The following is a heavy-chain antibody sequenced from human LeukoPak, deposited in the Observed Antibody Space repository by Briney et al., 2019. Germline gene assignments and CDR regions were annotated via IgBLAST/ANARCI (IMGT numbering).Heavy chain of an antibody. J-gene: IGHJ4*02. CDR2: INHSGST. CDR1: GVSFSGYY. D-gene: IGHD1-26*01. CDR3: ARGREWEPKVFDY. V-gene: IGHV4-34*01. Sequence: SETLSLTCAVYGVSFSGYYWSWIRQPPGKGLEWIGEINHSGSTNYNPSLKSRVTISVDTSKNQFSLKLSSVTAADTAVYYCARGREWEPKVFDYWGQGTLVTVSS.